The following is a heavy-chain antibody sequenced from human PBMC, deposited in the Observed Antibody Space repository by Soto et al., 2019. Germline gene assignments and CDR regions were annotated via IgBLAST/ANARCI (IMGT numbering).Heavy chain of an antibody. D-gene: IGHD3-22*01. J-gene: IGHJ4*02. CDR2: LYYGRSA. CDR1: GDSISSYY. CDR3: ALRSMAVVPEY. Sequence: QVQLQESGPGLVKHSETLSLTCAVSGDSISSYYCMWIRQPPGKGLESIGYLYYGRSANYNPSLKSRVTLSVDTSTNQCSLTRSSMTAADTAVYYCALRSMAVVPEYWGQGTLFTVSS. V-gene: IGHV4-59*01.